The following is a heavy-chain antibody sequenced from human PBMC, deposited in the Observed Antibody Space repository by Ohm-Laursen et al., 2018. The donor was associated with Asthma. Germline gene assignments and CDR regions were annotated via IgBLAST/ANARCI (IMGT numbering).Heavy chain of an antibody. CDR2: TNEDGSEI. J-gene: IGHJ3*02. CDR1: GYSFSLYS. Sequence: SLRLSCAASGYSFSLYSIHWIRQAPGKGLQWVANTNEDGSEIYYVDSVKGRFTISRDNAKNSLYLQMNSLRAEDTAVYYCATLTVTDTYGIWGQGTMVTVSS. CDR3: ATLTVTDTYGI. V-gene: IGHV3-7*01. D-gene: IGHD4-17*01.